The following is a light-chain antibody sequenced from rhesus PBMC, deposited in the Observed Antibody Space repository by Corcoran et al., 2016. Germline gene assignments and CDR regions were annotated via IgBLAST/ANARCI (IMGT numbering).Light chain of an antibody. CDR3: QQYSSRPWT. CDR1: QGISSW. J-gene: IGKJ1*01. V-gene: IGKV1-22*01. Sequence: DIQMTQSPSSLSASVGDTVTITCRASQGISSWLAWYQQKPGKAPKFLIYKASSLQSGVPSRVSGSGSGTDFTLHISSLQSEDFATYYCQQYSSRPWTFGQGTKVEIK. CDR2: KAS.